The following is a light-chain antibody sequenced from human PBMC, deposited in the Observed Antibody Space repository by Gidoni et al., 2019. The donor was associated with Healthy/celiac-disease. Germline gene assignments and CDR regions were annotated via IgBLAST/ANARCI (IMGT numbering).Light chain of an antibody. J-gene: IGKJ1*01. CDR1: QSVSSSY. Sequence: EIVLTQSPCTLSLSPGERATLSCRASQSVSSSYLAWYQQKPGQAPRLLTYGASSRATGIPDRFSGSGSGTGFTLTISRLEPEDFAVYYCQQYGSSPAWTFGQGTKVEIK. CDR3: QQYGSSPAWT. CDR2: GAS. V-gene: IGKV3-20*01.